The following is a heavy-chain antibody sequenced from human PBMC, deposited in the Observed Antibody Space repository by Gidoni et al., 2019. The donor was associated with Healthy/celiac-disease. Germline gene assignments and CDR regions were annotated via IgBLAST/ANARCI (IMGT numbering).Heavy chain of an antibody. J-gene: IGHJ3*02. V-gene: IGHV3-64D*06. D-gene: IGHD2-15*01. Sequence: EVQLVESGGGLVQPGGSLRLSCSASGFTFSSYAMHWVRQAPGKGLEYVSAISSNGGSTYYADSVKGRFTISRDNSKNTLYLQMSSLRAEDTAVYYCVKGDCSGGSCYSIGAFDIWGQGTMVTVSS. CDR2: ISSNGGST. CDR3: VKGDCSGGSCYSIGAFDI. CDR1: GFTFSSYA.